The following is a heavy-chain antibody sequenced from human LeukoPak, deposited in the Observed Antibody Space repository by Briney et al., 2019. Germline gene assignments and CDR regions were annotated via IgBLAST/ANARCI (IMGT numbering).Heavy chain of an antibody. J-gene: IGHJ4*02. CDR1: GGSFSSYY. CDR3: ARDRPDTAMATFDY. Sequence: SETLSLTCTVSGGSFSSYYWSWIRQPAGKGLEWIGRIYTSGSTNYNPSLKSRVTMSVDTSKNQFSLKLSSVTAADTAVYYCARDRPDTAMATFDYWGQGTLVTVSS. CDR2: IYTSGST. D-gene: IGHD5-18*01. V-gene: IGHV4-4*07.